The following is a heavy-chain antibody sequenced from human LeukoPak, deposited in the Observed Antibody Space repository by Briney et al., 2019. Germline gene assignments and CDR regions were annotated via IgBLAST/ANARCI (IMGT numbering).Heavy chain of an antibody. J-gene: IGHJ6*03. Sequence: GGSLRLSCAASGFTFSDYYMSWIRQAPGKGLEWVSYISSSGSTIYYADSVKGRFTISRDNAKNSLYLQMSSLRAEDTAVYYCARDFHYYYMDVWGKGTTVTVSS. D-gene: IGHD2/OR15-2a*01. CDR1: GFTFSDYY. V-gene: IGHV3-11*01. CDR2: ISSSGSTI. CDR3: ARDFHYYYMDV.